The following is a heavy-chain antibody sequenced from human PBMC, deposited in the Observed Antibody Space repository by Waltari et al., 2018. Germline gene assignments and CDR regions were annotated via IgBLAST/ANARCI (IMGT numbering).Heavy chain of an antibody. CDR2: SYSGGRT. J-gene: IGHJ4*02. CDR3: ARAGIMITFGGVYDY. CDR1: GFTVSSNY. D-gene: IGHD3-16*01. V-gene: IGHV3-53*01. Sequence: EVQLVESGGGLIQPGGSLRLSCAASGFTVSSNYMSWVRQAPGKGRGWVSVSYSGGRTYYADSVKGRFTISRDNAKNTLYLQMNSLRAEDTAVYYCARAGIMITFGGVYDYWGQGTLVTVSS.